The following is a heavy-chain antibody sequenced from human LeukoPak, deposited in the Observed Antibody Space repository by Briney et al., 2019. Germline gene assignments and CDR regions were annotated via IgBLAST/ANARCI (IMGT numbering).Heavy chain of an antibody. J-gene: IGHJ4*02. CDR3: ARVWKTSSYYFDY. V-gene: IGHV1-18*01. Sequence: ASVKVSCKASGYSFTSFAFSWVRQAPGQGLEWMGWISAYNDNTNSVQKFQGRVTMTTDTSTSTANMELRNLRSDDTAVYYCARVWKTSSYYFDYWGQGTLVTVSS. CDR1: GYSFTSFA. CDR2: ISAYNDNT. D-gene: IGHD1-1*01.